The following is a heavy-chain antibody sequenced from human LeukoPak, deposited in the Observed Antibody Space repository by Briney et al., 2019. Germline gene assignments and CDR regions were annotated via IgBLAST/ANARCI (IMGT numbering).Heavy chain of an antibody. D-gene: IGHD3-9*01. CDR1: GGSFGGYY. CDR2: INHSGST. Sequence: SETLSLTCAVYGGSFGGYYWSWIRQPPGKGLEWIGEINHSGSTNYNPSLKSRVTISVDTSKNQFSLKLSSVTAADTAVYYCASLRRLTIFLGEYGMDVWGQGTTVTVSS. V-gene: IGHV4-34*01. CDR3: ASLRRLTIFLGEYGMDV. J-gene: IGHJ6*02.